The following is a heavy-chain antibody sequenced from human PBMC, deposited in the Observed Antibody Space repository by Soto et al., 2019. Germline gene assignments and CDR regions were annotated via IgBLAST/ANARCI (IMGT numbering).Heavy chain of an antibody. Sequence: EVQLVESGGGLVKPGGSLRLSCAASGFTFGSYTMNWVRQAPGKGLEWVSSISSSSSYIYYADSMKGRFTISRDNAKNSLYLQMNSLRAEDTAVYYCARDLRFTTGVDYWGQGTQVTVSS. V-gene: IGHV3-21*01. J-gene: IGHJ4*02. CDR1: GFTFGSYT. D-gene: IGHD2-8*02. CDR2: ISSSSSYI. CDR3: ARDLRFTTGVDY.